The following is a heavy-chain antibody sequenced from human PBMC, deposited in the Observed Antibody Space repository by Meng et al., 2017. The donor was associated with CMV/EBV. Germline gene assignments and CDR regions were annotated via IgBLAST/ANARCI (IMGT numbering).Heavy chain of an antibody. V-gene: IGHV3-30-3*01. J-gene: IGHJ4*02. CDR2: ISYDGSNR. CDR1: GFTFSSYA. Sequence: GGSLRLSCAASGFTFSSYAMHWVRQAPGKGLEWVAVISYDGSNRYYADSVKGRFTISRDNSKNTLYLQMNSLRAEDTAVYYCARDSFPAGNSSGYYFGYMDYWGQGTLVTVSS. D-gene: IGHD3-22*01. CDR3: ARDSFPAGNSSGYYFGYMDY.